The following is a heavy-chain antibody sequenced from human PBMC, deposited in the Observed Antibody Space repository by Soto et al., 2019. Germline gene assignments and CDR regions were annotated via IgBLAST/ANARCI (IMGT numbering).Heavy chain of an antibody. CDR3: ARDRTGGPFDS. J-gene: IGHJ4*02. D-gene: IGHD3-10*01. CDR1: GFTFTRYS. CDR2: ITTSSGTK. V-gene: IGHV3-48*01. Sequence: EVQLVESGGGLVEPGGSLRLSCAASGFTFTRYSMSWVRQAPGKGLEWIAYITTSSGTKYYADSVEAQFTISRDNTPGPASLQMSSLGVEETGVYYCARDRTGGPFDSWGPGTLVTVSS.